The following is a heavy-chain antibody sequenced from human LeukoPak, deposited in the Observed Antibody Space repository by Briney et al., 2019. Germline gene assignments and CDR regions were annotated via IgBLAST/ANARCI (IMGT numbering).Heavy chain of an antibody. Sequence: ASVKVSCKASGYTFTSYYMHWVRQAPGQGLEWMGIINPSGGSTSYAQKFQGRVTMTRDTSTSTVYMELSSLRSEDTAVYYCARDLDQWLVRNGMDVWGQGTTVTVSS. CDR3: ARDLDQWLVRNGMDV. V-gene: IGHV1-46*01. CDR2: INPSGGST. J-gene: IGHJ6*02. CDR1: GYTFTSYY. D-gene: IGHD6-19*01.